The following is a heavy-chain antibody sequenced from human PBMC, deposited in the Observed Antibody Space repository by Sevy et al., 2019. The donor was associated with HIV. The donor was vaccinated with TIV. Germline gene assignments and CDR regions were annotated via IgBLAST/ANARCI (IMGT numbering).Heavy chain of an antibody. CDR3: AKYRARGVVINLFDY. Sequence: GGSLRLSCAASGFTFSSYAMSWVRQAPGKGLEWVSAISGSGGSTYYADSVKGRFTISRDNSKNTLYLQMNSLRAEETAVYYCAKYRARGVVINLFDYWGQGTLVTVSS. D-gene: IGHD3-3*01. CDR1: GFTFSSYA. V-gene: IGHV3-23*01. J-gene: IGHJ4*02. CDR2: ISGSGGST.